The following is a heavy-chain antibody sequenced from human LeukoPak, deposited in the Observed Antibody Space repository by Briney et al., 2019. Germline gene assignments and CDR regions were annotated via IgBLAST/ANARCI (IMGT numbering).Heavy chain of an antibody. Sequence: GGSLRLSCAASGFTFSSYWMSWVRQAPGKGLEWVANIKQDGSEKYYVDSVKGRFTISRDNAKNSLYLQMNSLRAEDTAVYYCARDDCSSISCYHNWFDPWGRGTLVTVSS. CDR2: IKQDGSEK. CDR3: ARDDCSSISCYHNWFDP. D-gene: IGHD2-2*01. J-gene: IGHJ5*02. V-gene: IGHV3-7*01. CDR1: GFTFSSYW.